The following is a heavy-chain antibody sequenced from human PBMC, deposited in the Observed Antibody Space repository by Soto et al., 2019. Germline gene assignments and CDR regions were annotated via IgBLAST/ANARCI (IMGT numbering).Heavy chain of an antibody. J-gene: IGHJ6*02. CDR2: IKQDGSEK. D-gene: IGHD3-3*01. Sequence: GGSLRLSCAASGFTFSSYWTSWVRQAPGKGLEWVANIKQDGSEKYYVDSVKGRFTISRDNAKNSLYLQMNSLRAEDTAVYYCARDQYYDFWSGYSGDYGMDVWGQGTTVTVSS. V-gene: IGHV3-7*03. CDR3: ARDQYYDFWSGYSGDYGMDV. CDR1: GFTFSSYW.